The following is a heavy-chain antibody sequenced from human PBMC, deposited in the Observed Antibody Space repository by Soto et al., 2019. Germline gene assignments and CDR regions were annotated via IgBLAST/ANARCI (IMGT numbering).Heavy chain of an antibody. J-gene: IGHJ6*02. Sequence: PGGSLRLSCAASGFTFSSYSMNWVRQAPGKGLEWVSSISSSSSYIYYADSVKGRFTISRDNAKNSLYLQMNSLRAEDTAVYYCARDRVVAATPYYYYYGMDVWGQGTTVTVSS. V-gene: IGHV3-21*01. CDR2: ISSSSSYI. CDR3: ARDRVVAATPYYYYYGMDV. D-gene: IGHD2-15*01. CDR1: GFTFSSYS.